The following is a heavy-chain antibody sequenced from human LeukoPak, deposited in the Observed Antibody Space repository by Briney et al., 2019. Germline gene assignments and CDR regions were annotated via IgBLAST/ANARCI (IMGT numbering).Heavy chain of an antibody. CDR1: GFTFSSYG. Sequence: GGSLRHSCAASGFTFSSYGMHWVRQAPGKGLEWVAVISYDGSNKYYADSVKGRFTISRDNSKNTLYLQMNSLRAEDTAVYYCAKEGDFWSGYWIGNWFDPWGQGTLVTVSS. D-gene: IGHD3-3*01. CDR3: AKEGDFWSGYWIGNWFDP. V-gene: IGHV3-30*18. J-gene: IGHJ5*02. CDR2: ISYDGSNK.